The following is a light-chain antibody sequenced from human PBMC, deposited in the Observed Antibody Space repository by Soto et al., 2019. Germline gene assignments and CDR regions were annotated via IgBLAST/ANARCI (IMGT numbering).Light chain of an antibody. Sequence: DIQMTQSPSSLAASVGDRVTITCRAGQTISSHLNWYRQKPGKAPEFLIFAASILQSGVPSRFSGSGSGTDFSLTISSLQPGDFATYYCQQTHSIPYTFGQGTKLEIK. CDR2: AAS. V-gene: IGKV1-39*01. J-gene: IGKJ2*01. CDR3: QQTHSIPYT. CDR1: QTISSH.